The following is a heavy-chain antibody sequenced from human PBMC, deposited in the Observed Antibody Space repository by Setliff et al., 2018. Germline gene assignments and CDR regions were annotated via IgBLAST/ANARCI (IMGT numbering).Heavy chain of an antibody. CDR3: ASLGMTMVINYWYFDV. V-gene: IGHV4-34*01. CDR1: GGSFSGYY. D-gene: IGHD4-17*01. Sequence: PSETLSLTCAVYGGSFSGYYWSWIRQPPGKGLEWIGEINHSGSTNYNPSLKSRVTISIDTSKNQFSLKLSSVTAADTAVYYCASLGMTMVINYWYFDVWGRGTPVTVSS. CDR2: INHSGST. J-gene: IGHJ2*01.